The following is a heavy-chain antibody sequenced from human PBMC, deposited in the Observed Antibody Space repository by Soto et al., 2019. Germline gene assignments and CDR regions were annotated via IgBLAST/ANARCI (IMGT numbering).Heavy chain of an antibody. CDR2: INPNSGGT. CDR1: GYTFTGYY. D-gene: IGHD3-3*01. J-gene: IGHJ6*02. CDR3: ARYAIYDFWSGYYDSSPYYYYGMDV. V-gene: IGHV1-2*02. Sequence: ASVKVSCKASGYTFTGYYMHWVRQAPGQGLEWMGWINPNSGGTNYAQKFQGRVTMTRDTSISTAYMELSRLRSDDTAVYYCARYAIYDFWSGYYDSSPYYYYGMDVWGQGTTVTVSS.